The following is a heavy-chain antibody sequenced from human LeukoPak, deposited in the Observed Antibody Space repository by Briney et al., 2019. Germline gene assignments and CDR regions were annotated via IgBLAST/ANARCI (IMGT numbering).Heavy chain of an antibody. CDR1: GFTFSSYG. D-gene: IGHD3-10*01. Sequence: GGSLRLSCAASGFTFSSYGMHWVRQAPGKGLEWVAFIRYDGSNKYYADSVKGRFTISRDNSKNTLYLQMNSLRAEDTAVYYCAKVRRPYYYGSGSNNWFDPWGQGTLVTVSS. J-gene: IGHJ5*02. V-gene: IGHV3-30*02. CDR2: IRYDGSNK. CDR3: AKVRRPYYYGSGSNNWFDP.